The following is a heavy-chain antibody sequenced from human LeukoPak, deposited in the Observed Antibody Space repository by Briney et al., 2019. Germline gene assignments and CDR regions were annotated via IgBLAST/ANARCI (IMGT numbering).Heavy chain of an antibody. J-gene: IGHJ4*01. D-gene: IGHD2-2*01. CDR3: ASDYKRVPAAAVNFDY. V-gene: IGHV1-46*01. CDR2: INPSGGST. CDR1: GYTFTRYY. Sequence: ASVTVSCKASGYTFTRYYMHWVRQARGQGGEGMGIINPSGGSTSYAKTFQGSVTMTRDMSTITVYMELSNLRSEDPAVYSCASDYKRVPAAAVNFDYSGHGTLFTVSS.